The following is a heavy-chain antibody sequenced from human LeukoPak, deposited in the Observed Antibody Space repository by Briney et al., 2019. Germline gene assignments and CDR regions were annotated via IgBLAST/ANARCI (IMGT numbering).Heavy chain of an antibody. D-gene: IGHD5-12*01. Sequence: PGGSPRLSCAASGFTFSSYAMHWVRQAPGKGLEWVAVISYDGSNKYYADSVKGRFTISRDNSKNTLYLQMNSLRAEDTAVYYCARDPNGYSGYESDYWGQGTLVTVSS. CDR3: ARDPNGYSGYESDY. J-gene: IGHJ4*02. CDR2: ISYDGSNK. V-gene: IGHV3-30*04. CDR1: GFTFSSYA.